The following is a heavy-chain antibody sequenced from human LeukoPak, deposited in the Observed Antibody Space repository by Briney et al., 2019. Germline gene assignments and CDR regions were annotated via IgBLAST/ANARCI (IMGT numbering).Heavy chain of an antibody. D-gene: IGHD2-21*02. CDR1: GYTFTSYG. J-gene: IGHJ6*02. V-gene: IGHV1-18*01. CDR3: ARDCFRDCGGDCYYYYYYGMDV. Sequence: ASVKVSCKASGYTFTSYGISWVRQAPGQGLEWMGWISAYNGNTNYAQKLQGRVTMTTDTSTSTAYMELRSLRSDDTAVYYCARDCFRDCGGDCYYYYYYGMDVWGQGTTVTVSS. CDR2: ISAYNGNT.